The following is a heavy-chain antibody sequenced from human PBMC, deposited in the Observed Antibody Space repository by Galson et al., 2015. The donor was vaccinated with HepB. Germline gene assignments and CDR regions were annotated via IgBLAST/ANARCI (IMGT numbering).Heavy chain of an antibody. V-gene: IGHV3-9*01. D-gene: IGHD3-10*01. J-gene: IGHJ6*02. CDR2: ISWNSDFT. CDR1: GFTFEDYA. Sequence: SLRLSCAASGFTFEDYAMHWVRQVPGKGLEWVSGISWNSDFTGYADSVRGRFTISRDNARYSLYLQMNSLRTEDTALYYCAQDLTCYYGSGSYFVGMDVWGQGTTVTVSS. CDR3: AQDLTCYYGSGSYFVGMDV.